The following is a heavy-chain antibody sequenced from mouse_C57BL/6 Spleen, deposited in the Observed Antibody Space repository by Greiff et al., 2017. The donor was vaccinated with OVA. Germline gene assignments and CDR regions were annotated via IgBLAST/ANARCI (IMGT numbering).Heavy chain of an antibody. CDR3: ARQDYSNYFDY. CDR1: GFTFSDYY. Sequence: EVQGVESGGGLVQPGGSLKLSCAASGFTFSDYYMYWVRQTPEKRLEWVAYISNGGGSTYYPDTVKGRFTISRDNAKNTLYLQMSRLKSEDTAMYYCARQDYSNYFDYWGQGTTLTVSS. CDR2: ISNGGGST. D-gene: IGHD2-5*01. V-gene: IGHV5-12*01. J-gene: IGHJ2*01.